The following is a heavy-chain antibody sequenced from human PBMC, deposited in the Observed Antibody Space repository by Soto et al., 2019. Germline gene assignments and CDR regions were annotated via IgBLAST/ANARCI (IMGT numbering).Heavy chain of an antibody. CDR1: GFSIISSRSH. CDR2: IKYRGTT. J-gene: IGHJ5*02. CDR3: ARLPWADYGGVFDP. Sequence: SETLSLTCTFSGFSIISSRSHCGWIRQPHGEGLEWIASIKYRGTTFYNPSLKSRVTLSVDTSKNQFALKLTSVTAADTAVYYCARLPWADYGGVFDPWGQGTLVTVSS. V-gene: IGHV4-39*06. D-gene: IGHD4-17*01.